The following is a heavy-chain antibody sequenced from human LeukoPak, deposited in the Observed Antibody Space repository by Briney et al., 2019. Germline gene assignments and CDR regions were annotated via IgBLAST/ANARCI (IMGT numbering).Heavy chain of an antibody. V-gene: IGHV4-59*01. CDR1: GGPISNYY. CDR2: IYYSGST. CDR3: ARSPRGGTKTYFDY. J-gene: IGHJ4*02. D-gene: IGHD1-14*01. Sequence: SETLSLTCTVSGGPISNYYWSWIRQPPGKGLEWIGYIYYSGSTNCNPSLKSRVTISVDTSKNQFSLRLSSVTAADTAVYYCARSPRGGTKTYFDYWGQGTLVTVSP.